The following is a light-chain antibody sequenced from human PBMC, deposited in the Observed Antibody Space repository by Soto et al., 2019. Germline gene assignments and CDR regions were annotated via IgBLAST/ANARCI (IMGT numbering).Light chain of an antibody. V-gene: IGKV3-20*01. Sequence: EVVLTQSPGTLSLSPGEAATLSCRASQTVSSGYLAWYQQRSGQAPRLLIYGSSSRASDVPDRFSGSGSGTAFTLTISSLEPEDFAVYFCQQYARSPWTFGQGTKLEIK. CDR3: QQYARSPWT. CDR2: GSS. CDR1: QTVSSGY. J-gene: IGKJ1*01.